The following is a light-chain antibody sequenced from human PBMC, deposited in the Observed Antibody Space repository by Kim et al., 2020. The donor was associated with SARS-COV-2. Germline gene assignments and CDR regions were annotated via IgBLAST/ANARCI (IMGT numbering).Light chain of an antibody. CDR2: DAS. Sequence: SPGKRVPLSRRASQPVSRYFAWFQQKPGQAPRLLISDASNRATGIPARFSGSGSGTDFTLTISSLEPEDFAVYYCQQRSNWPWTFGQGTKVEIK. J-gene: IGKJ1*01. CDR3: QQRSNWPWT. V-gene: IGKV3-11*01. CDR1: QPVSRY.